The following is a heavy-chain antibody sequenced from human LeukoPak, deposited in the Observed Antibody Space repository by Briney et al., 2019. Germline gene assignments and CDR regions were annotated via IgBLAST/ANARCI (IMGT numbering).Heavy chain of an antibody. J-gene: IGHJ3*02. V-gene: IGHV4-34*01. Sequence: PSETLSLTCAVYGGSFSGYYWSWIRQPPGKGLEWIGEINHSGSTNYNPSLKSRVTISVDTSKNQFSLKLSSVTAADTAVYYCARLRMVRSKRAFDIWGQGTMVTVSS. CDR2: INHSGST. CDR1: GGSFSGYY. CDR3: ARLRMVRSKRAFDI. D-gene: IGHD3-10*01.